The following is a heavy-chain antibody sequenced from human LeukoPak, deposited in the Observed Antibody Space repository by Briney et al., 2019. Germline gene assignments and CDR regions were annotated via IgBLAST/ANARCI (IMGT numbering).Heavy chain of an antibody. CDR2: IKQDGSEK. Sequence: GGSLRLSCAASGFTFSSYWMSWVRQAPGKGLEWVANIKQDGSEKYYVDSVKGRFTISRDNAKNSLYLQMNSLRAEDTAVYYCARDAQELYGGIYWYFDLWGRGTLVTVSS. CDR3: ARDAQELYGGIYWYFDL. J-gene: IGHJ2*01. D-gene: IGHD4-23*01. V-gene: IGHV3-7*01. CDR1: GFTFSSYW.